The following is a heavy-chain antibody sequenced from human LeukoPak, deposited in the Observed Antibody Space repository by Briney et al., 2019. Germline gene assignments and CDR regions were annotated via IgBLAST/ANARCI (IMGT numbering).Heavy chain of an antibody. CDR1: VFTFSSYT. V-gene: IGHV3-64*04. D-gene: IGHD5-12*01. CDR3: ARARFGYHRGPFDY. Sequence: GGALRLSCSASVFTFSSYTMTWVRQAPGKGVEYVAATTRKGGTKKYEESVTGRLPTTRDNSKNTLDLQMNSLRPEDTAVYYCARARFGYHRGPFDYWGQGILVTVSS. J-gene: IGHJ4*02. CDR2: TTRKGGTK.